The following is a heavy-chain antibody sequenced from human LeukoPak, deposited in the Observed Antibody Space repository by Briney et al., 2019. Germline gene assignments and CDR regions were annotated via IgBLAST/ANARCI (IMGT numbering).Heavy chain of an antibody. D-gene: IGHD3-3*01. CDR1: GFTVSSNY. CDR3: ARGGTPTFWSGFMDV. Sequence: PGGSLRLSCAASGFTVSSNYMSWVRQAPGKGLEWVSVIYSGGTTYCADSVKGRFIISRHNSNNTLYLQMNSLRAEDTAVYYCARGGTPTFWSGFMDVWGLGTTVTVSS. V-gene: IGHV3-53*04. J-gene: IGHJ6*02. CDR2: IYSGGTT.